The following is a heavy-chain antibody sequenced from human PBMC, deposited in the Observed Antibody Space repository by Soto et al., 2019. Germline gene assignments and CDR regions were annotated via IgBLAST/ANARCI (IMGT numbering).Heavy chain of an antibody. CDR1: GGSSISYY. CDR3: ARVSYDFWSGYYIPTYMDV. CDR2: IYYSGST. V-gene: IGHV4-59*12. Sequence: SETLSLTCTVSGGSSISYYWSWIRQPPGKGLEWIGYIYYSGSTNYNPSLKSRVTISVDTSKNQFSLKLSSVTAADTAVYYCARVSYDFWSGYYIPTYMDVWGKGTTVTVSS. D-gene: IGHD3-3*01. J-gene: IGHJ6*03.